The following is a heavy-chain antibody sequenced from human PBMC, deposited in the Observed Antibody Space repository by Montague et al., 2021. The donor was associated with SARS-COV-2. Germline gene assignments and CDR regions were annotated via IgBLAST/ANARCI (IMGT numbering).Heavy chain of an antibody. J-gene: IGHJ6*02. D-gene: IGHD3-3*01. Sequence: SETLSLTCAVYGGSFSGYYWCWIRQPPGKGLEWIGEINHSGSTNYNPSLKSRVTISVDTSTNQFSLKLSSVTAADTAVYYCARGPGGVIILAVYYYYGMDVWGQGTTVTVSS. CDR1: GGSFSGYY. CDR2: INHSGST. CDR3: ARGPGGVIILAVYYYYGMDV. V-gene: IGHV4-34*01.